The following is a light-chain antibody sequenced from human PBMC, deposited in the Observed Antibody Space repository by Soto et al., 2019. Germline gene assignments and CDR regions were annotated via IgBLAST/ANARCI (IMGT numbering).Light chain of an antibody. CDR3: QQYNNWPGIT. J-gene: IGKJ4*01. V-gene: IGKV3D-15*01. CDR1: QTVSSR. Sequence: MTPGQGSMSASQGNRANLSWRASQTVSSRLAWYQQKPGQAPRLLIYGASTRATGIPARFSGSGSATEFTLSIDSLQAEDFALYFCQQYNNWPGITFGGGTKVDIK. CDR2: GAS.